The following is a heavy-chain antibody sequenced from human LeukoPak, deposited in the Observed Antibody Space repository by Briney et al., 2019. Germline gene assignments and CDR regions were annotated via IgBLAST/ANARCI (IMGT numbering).Heavy chain of an antibody. CDR1: GFTFSSYA. CDR2: ISGSGGST. D-gene: IGHD3-9*01. V-gene: IGHV3-23*01. J-gene: IGHJ4*02. CDR3: AKGWAGYYDILTGYWFDY. Sequence: RAGGSLRLSCAASGFTFSSYAMSWVRQAPGKGLEWVSAISGSGGSTYYADSVKGRFTISRDNSKNTLYLQMNSLRAEDTAVYYCAKGWAGYYDILTGYWFDYWGQGTQVTVSS.